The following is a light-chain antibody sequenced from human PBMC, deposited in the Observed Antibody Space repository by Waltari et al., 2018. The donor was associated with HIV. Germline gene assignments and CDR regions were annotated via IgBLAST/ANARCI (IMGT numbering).Light chain of an antibody. CDR1: QSIRNY. Sequence: DIQLTQSPSSLSASVGDRVTITCRASQSIRNYLNWYQQRPGKAPNLLIYAASSLQSGVPSRFSASGFGTDFTLTISSLQPEDFATYDCQQSYSTPRTFGQGTKVDIK. CDR2: AAS. CDR3: QQSYSTPRT. J-gene: IGKJ1*01. V-gene: IGKV1-39*01.